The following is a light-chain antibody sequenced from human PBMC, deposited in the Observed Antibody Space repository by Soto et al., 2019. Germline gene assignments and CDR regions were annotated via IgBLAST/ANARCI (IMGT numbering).Light chain of an antibody. Sequence: EIVMTQSPATLSVSPGERATLSCRASQSVSSNLAWYQQKPGQAPRLLIYGASTRATGIPARFSGSGSGTEFTLTISSLQSEDFAVYYCQQSNNWPLTWTFGQGTKVDIK. J-gene: IGKJ1*01. V-gene: IGKV3-15*01. CDR3: QQSNNWPLTWT. CDR1: QSVSSN. CDR2: GAS.